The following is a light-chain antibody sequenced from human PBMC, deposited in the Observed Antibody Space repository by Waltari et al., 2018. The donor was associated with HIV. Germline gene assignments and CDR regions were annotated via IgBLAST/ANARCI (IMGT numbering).Light chain of an antibody. CDR3: QQTYRRPQP. V-gene: IGKV1-39*01. J-gene: IGKJ4*01. Sequence: DSQMTQSPSSLSASVGDRVTITCRASQDIDRFLHWYQQQPGKAPKLLIYVASNLQDGVPPRFSGSGSVTEFTLTITSLQPDDFATYFCQQTYRRPQPLGRGTKLE. CDR2: VAS. CDR1: QDIDRF.